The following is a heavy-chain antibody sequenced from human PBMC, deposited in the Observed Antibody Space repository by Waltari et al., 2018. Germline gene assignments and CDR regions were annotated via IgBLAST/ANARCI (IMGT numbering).Heavy chain of an antibody. CDR3: ARGGGGFSYYFDY. CDR2: IYTSGST. CDR1: GGSISSGSYY. Sequence: QVQLQESGPGLVKPSQTLSLTCTVSGGSISSGSYYWSWIRQPAGKGLEWIGRIYTSGSTNYNPSLKSRVTISVDTSKNQFSLKLSSVIAADTAVYYCARGGGGFSYYFDYWGQGTLVTVSS. V-gene: IGHV4-61*02. J-gene: IGHJ4*02. D-gene: IGHD5-18*01.